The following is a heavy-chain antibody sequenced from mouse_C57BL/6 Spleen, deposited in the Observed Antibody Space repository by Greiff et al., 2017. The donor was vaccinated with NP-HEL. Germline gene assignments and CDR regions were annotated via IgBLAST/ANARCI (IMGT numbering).Heavy chain of an antibody. J-gene: IGHJ2*01. CDR2: ISSGSSTI. CDR1: GFTFSDYG. V-gene: IGHV5-17*01. D-gene: IGHD2-14*01. CDR3: ARYYRAYYFDY. Sequence: EVMLVESGGGLVKPGGSLKLSCAASGFTFSDYGMHWVRQAPEKGLEWVAYISSGSSTIYYADTVKGRFTISRDNAKNNLFLQMTSLRSEDTAMYYCARYYRAYYFDYWGQGTTLTVSS.